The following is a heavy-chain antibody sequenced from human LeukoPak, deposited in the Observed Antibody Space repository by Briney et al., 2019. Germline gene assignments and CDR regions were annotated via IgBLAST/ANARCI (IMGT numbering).Heavy chain of an antibody. V-gene: IGHV1-2*02. CDR2: INPNSGGT. Sequence: ASVKVCCKASGYTFTDYYILWVRQAPGQGPEWMGCINPNSGGTNYAQNFKGRVTMTRDTSISTAYMEVNSLTSDDTAVYYCARDLPKTGYVGALDIWGQGTMVTVSS. CDR1: GYTFTDYY. J-gene: IGHJ3*02. CDR3: ARDLPKTGYVGALDI. D-gene: IGHD5-12*01.